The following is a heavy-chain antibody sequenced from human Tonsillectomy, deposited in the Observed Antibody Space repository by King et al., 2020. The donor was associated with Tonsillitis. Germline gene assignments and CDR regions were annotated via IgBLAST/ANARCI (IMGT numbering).Heavy chain of an antibody. V-gene: IGHV3-9*01. CDR2: VSWHSGSI. Sequence: VQLVESGGGLVQPGRSLRLSCAASGFTFDDYAMHWVRQAPGKGLEWVSGVSWHSGSIGYADSVKGRFTISRDNAKNSLYLQMNSLRAEDTALYYCAKLSGSCGSYPFALTDWGQGTLVTIPS. CDR3: AKLSGSCGSYPFALTD. D-gene: IGHD1-26*01. CDR1: GFTFDDYA. J-gene: IGHJ4*02.